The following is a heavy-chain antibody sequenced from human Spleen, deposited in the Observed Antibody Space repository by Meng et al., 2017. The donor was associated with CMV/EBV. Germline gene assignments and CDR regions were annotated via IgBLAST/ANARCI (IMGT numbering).Heavy chain of an antibody. D-gene: IGHD3-16*01. J-gene: IGHJ6*02. Sequence: GESLKISCAASGFTFRNCAMHWVRQAPGKALEWLALISHDGSNKFYTDSVEGRFTISRDNFKNTQYLQMNSLGVEDTAVYYCARDIGLGTSSPYYYGMDVWGQGTTVTVSS. CDR1: GFTFRNCA. CDR2: ISHDGSNK. CDR3: ARDIGLGTSSPYYYGMDV. V-gene: IGHV3-30*04.